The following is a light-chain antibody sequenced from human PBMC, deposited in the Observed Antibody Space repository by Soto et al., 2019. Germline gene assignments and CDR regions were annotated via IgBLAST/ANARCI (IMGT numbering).Light chain of an antibody. V-gene: IGKV3-15*01. J-gene: IGKJ1*01. Sequence: EIVMTQSPATLSVSPGERGTLSCRASQSVSSNLGWYQQRPGQAPRLLMYDASTRATGIPARFSGRGSGTEFTLTISSLQSEDSAVFYCQQYNDWPRTFGQGTKVEIK. CDR3: QQYNDWPRT. CDR2: DAS. CDR1: QSVSSN.